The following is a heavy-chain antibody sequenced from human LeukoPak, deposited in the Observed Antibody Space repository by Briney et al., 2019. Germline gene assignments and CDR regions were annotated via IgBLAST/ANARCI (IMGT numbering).Heavy chain of an antibody. CDR3: ARGHGSGSYYPHP. D-gene: IGHD3-10*01. CDR1: GSTFTNYY. CDR2: INPSGGST. V-gene: IGHV1-46*01. J-gene: IGHJ5*02. Sequence: GASVKVSCKASGSTFTNYYIHWVRQAPGQGLEWMGIINPSGGSTSYAQKFQGRVTMTRDTSTSTVYMELSSLRSEDTAVYYCARGHGSGSYYPHPWGQGTLVTVSS.